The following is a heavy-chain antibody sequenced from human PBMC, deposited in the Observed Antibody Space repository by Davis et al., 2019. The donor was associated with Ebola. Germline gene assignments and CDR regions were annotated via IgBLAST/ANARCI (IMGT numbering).Heavy chain of an antibody. J-gene: IGHJ4*02. CDR2: IRSKANSYAT. D-gene: IGHD2-15*01. CDR1: GFTFSGSA. V-gene: IGHV3-73*01. Sequence: GGSLRLSCAVSGFTFSGSAMHWVRQASGKGLEWVGRIRSKANSYATAYAASVKGRFTISRDDSKNTAYLQMNSLKTEDTAVYYCTRHFSWGYFDYWGQGTLVTVSS. CDR3: TRHFSWGYFDY.